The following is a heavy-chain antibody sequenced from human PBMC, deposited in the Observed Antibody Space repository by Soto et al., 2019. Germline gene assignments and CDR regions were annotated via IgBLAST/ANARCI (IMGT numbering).Heavy chain of an antibody. CDR2: INTGNGNT. J-gene: IGHJ4*02. V-gene: IGHV1-3*04. D-gene: IGHD3-16*01. CDR1: GITSTTYA. Sequence: ASVKVSCKASGITSTTYAIHWVRQAPGQGLEWMGWINTGNGNTRYSQRFLGRVSLTTDTSASTASMDLSSLTSEDTAVYYCARDLITGGTHLDFWGPGTLVTVSS. CDR3: ARDLITGGTHLDF.